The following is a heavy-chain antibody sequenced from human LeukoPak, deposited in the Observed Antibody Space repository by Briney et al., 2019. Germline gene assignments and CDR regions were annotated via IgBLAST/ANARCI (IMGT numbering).Heavy chain of an antibody. D-gene: IGHD3-16*01. J-gene: IGHJ6*02. Sequence: PTGGSLRLSCAASGFTFSSYWMNWARKAPGKGLEWVASINHNGNVNYYVDSVKGRFTISRDNAKNSLYLRMSNLRAEDTAVYFCARGGGLDVWGQGATVTVSS. V-gene: IGHV3-7*03. CDR1: GFTFSSYW. CDR3: ARGGGLDV. CDR2: INHNGNVN.